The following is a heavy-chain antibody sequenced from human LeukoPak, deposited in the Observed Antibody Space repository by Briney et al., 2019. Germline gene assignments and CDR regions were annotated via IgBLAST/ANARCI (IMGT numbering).Heavy chain of an antibody. Sequence: GGSLRLSCAVSGFTFRNYWMYWVRQAPGEALVWVSRISGDGSTTTYADTVKGRFTVSRDNAKNTLYLQMSSLRADDTAVYYCASSLLGVSPWGQGTLVTVSS. CDR3: ASSLLGVSP. J-gene: IGHJ4*02. CDR1: GFTFRNYW. CDR2: ISGDGSTT. V-gene: IGHV3-74*01. D-gene: IGHD3-3*01.